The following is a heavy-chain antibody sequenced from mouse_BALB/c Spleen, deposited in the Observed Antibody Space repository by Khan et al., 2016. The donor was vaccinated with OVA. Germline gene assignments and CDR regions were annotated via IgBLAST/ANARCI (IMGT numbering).Heavy chain of an antibody. D-gene: IGHD1-1*01. CDR2: ISTSGSYT. CDR1: AFTFSNYG. CDR3: ARCLYGSSYDYYAMDY. Sequence: EVELVESGGDLVKPGGSLKLSCAASAFTFSNYGMSWVRQTPDKRLEWIAIISTSGSYTYYPDSVKGRFTISRDNAKNTLYLQMSSLKSEDTAIYYCARCLYGSSYDYYAMDYWGQGTSVTVSS. J-gene: IGHJ4*01. V-gene: IGHV5-6*01.